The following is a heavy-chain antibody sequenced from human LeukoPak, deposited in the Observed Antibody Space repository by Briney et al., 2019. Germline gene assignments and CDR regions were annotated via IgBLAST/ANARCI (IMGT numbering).Heavy chain of an antibody. CDR2: IYSGGST. V-gene: IGHV3-53*05. Sequence: GGSLRLSCAASGFTVSSNYMSWVRQAPGKGLEWVSVIYSGGSTYYADSVKGRFTISRDNSKNTLYLQMNSLRSDDTAVYYCARDLPVYSSGWWSHWGQGTLVTVSS. J-gene: IGHJ4*02. D-gene: IGHD6-19*01. CDR3: ARDLPVYSSGWWSH. CDR1: GFTVSSNY.